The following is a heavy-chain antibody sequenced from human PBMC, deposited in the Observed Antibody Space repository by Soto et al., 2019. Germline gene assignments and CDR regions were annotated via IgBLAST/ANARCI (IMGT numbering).Heavy chain of an antibody. Sequence: QVQLVQSGAEVKKPGASVKVSCKASGYTFTTYDINWVRQATGQGLEWMGWINANSGNTGYAQKFQGRVTMTRNTSISTAYMELSSLRSEDTAVYYCARDASGWYELDYWGQGILVTVSS. J-gene: IGHJ4*02. CDR1: GYTFTTYD. D-gene: IGHD6-19*01. V-gene: IGHV1-8*01. CDR3: ARDASGWYELDY. CDR2: INANSGNT.